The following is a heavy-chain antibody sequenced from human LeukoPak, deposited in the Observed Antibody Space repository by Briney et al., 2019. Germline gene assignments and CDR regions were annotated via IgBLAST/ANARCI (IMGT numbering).Heavy chain of an antibody. D-gene: IGHD1-26*01. CDR3: ARTDIVGATRVFDY. CDR2: IYYSGST. Sequence: SETLSLTCTVSGGSISSSSYYWGWIRQPPGKGLEWIGSIYYSGSTYYNPSLKSRVTISVDTSKNQFSLKLSSVTAADTAVYYCARTDIVGATRVFDYWGQETLVTVSS. V-gene: IGHV4-39*01. CDR1: GGSISSSSYY. J-gene: IGHJ4*02.